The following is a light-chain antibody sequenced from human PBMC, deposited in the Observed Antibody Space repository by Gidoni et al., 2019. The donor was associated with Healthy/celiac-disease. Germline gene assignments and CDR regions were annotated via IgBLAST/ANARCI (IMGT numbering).Light chain of an antibody. J-gene: IGKJ1*01. Sequence: DIVMTQFPDYRAVPLRERDTLHCKSSQSVLYCSNNKNYLSWYHQKPGQPPQLLIYWASTRESGVPYRFSGSGSGTDFTLPISSLQAEDVAVYYCQQYYSTPLTFGQGTKVEIK. V-gene: IGKV4-1*01. CDR1: QSVLYCSNNKNY. CDR2: WAS. CDR3: QQYYSTPLT.